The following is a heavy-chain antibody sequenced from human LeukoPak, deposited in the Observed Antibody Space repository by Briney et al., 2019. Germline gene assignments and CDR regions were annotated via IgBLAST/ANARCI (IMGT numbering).Heavy chain of an antibody. J-gene: IGHJ4*02. Sequence: GGSLRLSCVGSGFTSIAYALTWARQAPGKGLEWVGRIKSKTDGGTTDYAAPVKGRFTISRDDSKNTLYLQMNSLKTEDTAVYYCTTPAVAGYYFDYWGQGTLVTVSS. CDR3: TTPAVAGYYFDY. CDR2: IKSKTDGGTT. V-gene: IGHV3-15*01. D-gene: IGHD6-19*01. CDR1: GFTSIAYA.